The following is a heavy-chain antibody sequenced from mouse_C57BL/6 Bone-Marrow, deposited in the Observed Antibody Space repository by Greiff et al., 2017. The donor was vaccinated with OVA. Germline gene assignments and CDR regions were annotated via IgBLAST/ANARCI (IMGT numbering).Heavy chain of an antibody. V-gene: IGHV1-69*01. Sequence: QVQLQQPGAELVMPGASVKLSCKASGYTFTSYWMHWVKQRPGQGLEWIGEIDPSDSYTNYNQKFKGKSTLTVDKSSSTAYMQLSSLTSEDSAVYYCARSNSGGYPLDVWGTGTTVTVSS. CDR1: GYTFTSYW. CDR2: IDPSDSYT. D-gene: IGHD1-1*02. J-gene: IGHJ1*03. CDR3: ARSNSGGYPLDV.